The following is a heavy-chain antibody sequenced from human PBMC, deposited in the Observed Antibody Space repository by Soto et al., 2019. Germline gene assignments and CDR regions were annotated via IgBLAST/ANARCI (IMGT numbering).Heavy chain of an antibody. V-gene: IGHV3-48*02. CDR2: ISSSSSTI. CDR1: GFTFISYS. CDR3: ARDRSYYGSGTSWFFDY. D-gene: IGHD3-10*01. J-gene: IGHJ4*02. Sequence: GWSLRLSCASSGFTFISYSMNWVRQAPGKGLKWVSYISSSSSTIYYADSVKGRFTISRDNAKNSLYLQMNSLRDEDTAVYYCARDRSYYGSGTSWFFDYWGQGTLVTVSS.